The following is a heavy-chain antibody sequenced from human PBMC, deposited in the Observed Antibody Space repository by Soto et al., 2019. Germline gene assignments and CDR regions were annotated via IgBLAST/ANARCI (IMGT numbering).Heavy chain of an antibody. D-gene: IGHD6-19*01. V-gene: IGHV3-21*01. Sequence: GGSLRLSCAASGFTFSSYSMNWVRQAPGKGLEWVSSISSSSSYIYYADSVKGRFTISRDNAKNSLYLQMNSLGAEDTAVYYCARDRIAVADDAFDIWGQGTMVTVSS. CDR1: GFTFSSYS. CDR2: ISSSSSYI. CDR3: ARDRIAVADDAFDI. J-gene: IGHJ3*02.